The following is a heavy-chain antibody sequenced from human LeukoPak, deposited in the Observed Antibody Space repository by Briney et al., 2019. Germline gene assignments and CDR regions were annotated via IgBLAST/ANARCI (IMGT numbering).Heavy chain of an antibody. CDR3: ARGSIAAAVTFDY. V-gene: IGHV4-34*01. D-gene: IGHD6-13*01. Sequence: PSETLSLTCAVYGGSFSGYYWSWIRQTPGKGLEWIGEINHSGSTNYNPSLKSRVTISVDTSKNQFSLKLSSVTAADTAVYYCARGSIAAAVTFDYWGQGTLVTVSS. CDR2: INHSGST. CDR1: GGSFSGYY. J-gene: IGHJ4*02.